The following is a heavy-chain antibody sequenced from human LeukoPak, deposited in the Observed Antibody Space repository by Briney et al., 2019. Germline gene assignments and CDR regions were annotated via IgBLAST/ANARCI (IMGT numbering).Heavy chain of an antibody. CDR1: GYSISSGQY. Sequence: PSETLSLTCTVSGYSISSGQYWGWIRQPPGKGLEWIGSMYHSGSTYYNPPLKSRVTISVDTSKNQFSLKLTSVTAADTAVYYCARSWFSTGPADYWGQGTLVTVSS. D-gene: IGHD6-13*01. J-gene: IGHJ4*02. V-gene: IGHV4-38-2*02. CDR2: MYHSGST. CDR3: ARSWFSTGPADY.